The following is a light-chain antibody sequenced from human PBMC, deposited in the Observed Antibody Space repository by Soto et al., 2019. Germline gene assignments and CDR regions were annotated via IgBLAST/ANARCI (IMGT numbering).Light chain of an antibody. Sequence: EIVLTQSPGTLSLSPGERATLSCRASQSVSSSYLAWYQQKPGQAPRLLIYGASSRATGIPHRFSGSGCGTDFSLTISRLEPEDFEVYYCQQYGTSPGFSFGQGTKLEIK. CDR2: GAS. J-gene: IGKJ2*01. V-gene: IGKV3-20*01. CDR1: QSVSSSY. CDR3: QQYGTSPGFS.